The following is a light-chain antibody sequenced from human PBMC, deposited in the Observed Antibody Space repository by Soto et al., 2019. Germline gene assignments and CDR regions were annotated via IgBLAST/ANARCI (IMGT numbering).Light chain of an antibody. CDR3: SSYTSSSTPYV. CDR2: DVT. J-gene: IGLJ1*01. Sequence: QSALTQPASVSGSPGQSITISCTGTSSDFGGYNYVSWYQQHPGKAPKLMIYDVTNRPSGVSNRFSGSKSGNTASLTISGLQAEDEVDYYCSSYTSSSTPYVFGTGPKVTVL. V-gene: IGLV2-14*01. CDR1: SSDFGGYNY.